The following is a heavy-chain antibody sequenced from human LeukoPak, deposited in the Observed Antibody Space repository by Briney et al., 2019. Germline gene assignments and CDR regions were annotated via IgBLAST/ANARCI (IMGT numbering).Heavy chain of an antibody. Sequence: VASVKVSCKASGYTFTSYGISWVRQAPGQGLEWMGWISAYNGNTNCAQKLQGRVTMTTDTSTSTAYMELRSLRSDDTAVYYCARSPGSIAVAGTGDYWGQGTLVTVSS. CDR1: GYTFTSYG. CDR3: ARSPGSIAVAGTGDY. CDR2: ISAYNGNT. J-gene: IGHJ4*02. D-gene: IGHD6-19*01. V-gene: IGHV1-18*01.